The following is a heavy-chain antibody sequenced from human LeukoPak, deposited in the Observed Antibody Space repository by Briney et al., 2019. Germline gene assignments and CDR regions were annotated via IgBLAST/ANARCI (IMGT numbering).Heavy chain of an antibody. CDR2: IRSKAYGGTT. CDR3: TRVFSGSYWGYTGVSYYFDY. J-gene: IGHJ4*02. D-gene: IGHD1-26*01. V-gene: IGHV3-49*04. CDR1: GFTFGDYA. Sequence: GGSLRLSCTASGFTFGDYAMSWVRQAPGKGLEWVGFIRSKAYGGTTEYAASVKGRFTISRDDSKSIAYLQMNSLKTEDTAVYYCTRVFSGSYWGYTGVSYYFDYWGQGTLVTVSS.